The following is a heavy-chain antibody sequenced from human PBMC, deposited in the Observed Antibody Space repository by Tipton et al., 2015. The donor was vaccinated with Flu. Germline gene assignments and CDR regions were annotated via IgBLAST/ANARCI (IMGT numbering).Heavy chain of an antibody. J-gene: IGHJ4*02. CDR2: ISVSTGYT. V-gene: IGHV1-18*01. Sequence: VQLVQSGAEVKKPGASVKVSCKASGYTFSDYGFTWVRQAPGQGLEWMGWISVSTGYTNFAQKFQGRVTMTTDTSTSTAYMELGSLRSDDTAVYYCARGTGYAGDYWGQGTLVTVSS. CDR3: ARGTGYAGDY. CDR1: GYTFSDYG. D-gene: IGHD2-2*01.